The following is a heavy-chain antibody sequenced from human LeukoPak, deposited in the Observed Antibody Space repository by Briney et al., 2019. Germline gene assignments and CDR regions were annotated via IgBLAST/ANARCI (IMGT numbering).Heavy chain of an antibody. Sequence: GGSLRLSCAASGFTVSSNYMSWVRQAPGKGLEWVSVIYSGGSTYYADSVKGRFTISRDNSKNTLYLQMNSLRAEDTAVYYCARDRELLGWFDPWGQGTLVTVSS. CDR1: GFTVSSNY. D-gene: IGHD1-26*01. CDR2: IYSGGST. CDR3: ARDRELLGWFDP. V-gene: IGHV3-66*01. J-gene: IGHJ5*02.